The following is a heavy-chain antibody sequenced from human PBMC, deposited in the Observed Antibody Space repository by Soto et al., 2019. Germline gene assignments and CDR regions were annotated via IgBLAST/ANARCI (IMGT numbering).Heavy chain of an antibody. CDR2: ISAYNGQS. Sequence: ASVKVSCKPSGYSFTNYGVSWVRQAPGQGLEWMGWISAYNGQSSYAQELQGRFTMTTDTSTSTAYMELRSLRSDDTAVYFCARDQIAVAGPFDYWGQGTLVTV. CDR3: ARDQIAVAGPFDY. D-gene: IGHD6-19*01. CDR1: GYSFTNYG. J-gene: IGHJ4*02. V-gene: IGHV1-18*01.